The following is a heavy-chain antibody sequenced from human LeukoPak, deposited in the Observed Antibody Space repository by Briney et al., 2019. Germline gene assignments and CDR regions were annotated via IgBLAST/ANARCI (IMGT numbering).Heavy chain of an antibody. CDR3: ARVAGYMVRGHFDY. V-gene: IGHV4-39*01. J-gene: IGHJ4*02. CDR2: IYYSGST. D-gene: IGHD3-10*01. CDR1: GGSISSSSYY. Sequence: KSSETLSLTCTVSGGSISSSSYYWGWIRQPPGKGLEWIGTIYYSGSTYYNPSLKSRVTISVDSSKNQFSLQPNSVTPEDTAVYYCARVAGYMVRGHFDYWGQGTLVTVSS.